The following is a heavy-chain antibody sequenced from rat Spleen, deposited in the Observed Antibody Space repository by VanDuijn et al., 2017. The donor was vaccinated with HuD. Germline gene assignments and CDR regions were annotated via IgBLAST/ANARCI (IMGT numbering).Heavy chain of an antibody. J-gene: IGHJ3*01. CDR2: ISRRSDRT. V-gene: IGHV5S13*01. CDR1: GFTFSDYG. Sequence: EVQLVESGGGLVQPGRSLKLSCAASGFTFSDYGVAWVRQAPTKGLEWVTSISRRSDRTYYRDSVKGRFTVSRDNAKRSLYLQMDSLRSEDTATYYCARQDTSGYSNWFAYWGQGTLVTVSS. D-gene: IGHD4-3*01. CDR3: ARQDTSGYSNWFAY.